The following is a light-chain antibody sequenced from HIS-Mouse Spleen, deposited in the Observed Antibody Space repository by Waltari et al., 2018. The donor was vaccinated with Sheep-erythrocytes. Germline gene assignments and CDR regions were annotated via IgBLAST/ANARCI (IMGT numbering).Light chain of an antibody. J-gene: IGKJ4*01. CDR1: QSVLYRSNNKNY. CDR2: WAS. Sequence: DIVMTQSPDSLAVSLGERATINCTSSQSVLYRSNNKNYLAWYQQKPGKPPKLLIYWASTRESGVPDRFSGGGSGTDFTLTISSLQAEDVAVYYCQQYYSTLTFGGGTKVEIK. V-gene: IGKV4-1*01. CDR3: QQYYSTLT.